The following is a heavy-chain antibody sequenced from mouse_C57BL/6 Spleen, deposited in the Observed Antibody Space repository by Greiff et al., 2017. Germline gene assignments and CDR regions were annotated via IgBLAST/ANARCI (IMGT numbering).Heavy chain of an antibody. V-gene: IGHV1-82*01. Sequence: QVQLQQSGPELVKPGASVKISCKASGYAFSSSWMNWVKQRPGKGLEWIGRIYPGDGDTNYNGKFKGKATLTADKSSSTAYMQLSSLTSEDSAVYFCARVYSNYGYFDVWGTGTTVTVSS. CDR2: IYPGDGDT. J-gene: IGHJ1*03. D-gene: IGHD2-5*01. CDR3: ARVYSNYGYFDV. CDR1: GYAFSSSW.